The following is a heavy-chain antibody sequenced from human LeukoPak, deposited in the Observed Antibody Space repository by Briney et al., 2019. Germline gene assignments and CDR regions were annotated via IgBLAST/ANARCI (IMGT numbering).Heavy chain of an antibody. Sequence: GDSLKISCKGSGYSFTSYWIGWVRQMPGRGLEWVGLIWPGDSTTRYSPSFQGQVTISAAKSLSTAYLQWSSLEASDTATYYCARHPAFTGVPARPFDYWGPGILVTVSS. J-gene: IGHJ4*02. D-gene: IGHD1-14*01. CDR1: GYSFTSYW. V-gene: IGHV5-51*01. CDR2: IWPGDSTT. CDR3: ARHPAFTGVPARPFDY.